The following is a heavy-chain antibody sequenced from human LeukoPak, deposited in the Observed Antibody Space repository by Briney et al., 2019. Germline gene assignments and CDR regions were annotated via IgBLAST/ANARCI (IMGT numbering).Heavy chain of an antibody. J-gene: IGHJ4*02. Sequence: GASVKVSCKASGYAFTGYYMHWVRQAPGQGLEWMGWINPNSGGTNYAQKFQGRVTMTRDTSISTAYMELSRLRSDDTAVYYCARGVLPGIRNLIDDYWGQGTLVTVSS. CDR1: GYAFTGYY. V-gene: IGHV1-2*02. D-gene: IGHD1-14*01. CDR3: ARGVLPGIRNLIDDY. CDR2: INPNSGGT.